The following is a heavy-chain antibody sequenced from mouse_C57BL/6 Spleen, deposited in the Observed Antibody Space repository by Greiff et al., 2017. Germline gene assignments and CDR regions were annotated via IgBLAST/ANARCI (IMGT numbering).Heavy chain of an antibody. CDR3: ARDPLNWAVGYAMDY. J-gene: IGHJ4*01. CDR1: GFTFSSYA. D-gene: IGHD4-1*01. Sequence: DVKLVESGGGLVKPGGSLKLSCAASGFTFSSYAMSWVRQTPEKRLEWVATISDGGSYTYYPDNVKGRFTISRDNAKNNLYLQMSHLKSEDTAMYYCARDPLNWAVGYAMDYWGQGTSVTVSS. V-gene: IGHV5-4*01. CDR2: ISDGGSYT.